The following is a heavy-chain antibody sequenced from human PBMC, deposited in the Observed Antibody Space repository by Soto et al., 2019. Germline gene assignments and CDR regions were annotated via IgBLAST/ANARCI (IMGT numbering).Heavy chain of an antibody. D-gene: IGHD2-15*01. V-gene: IGHV1-69*13. J-gene: IGHJ6*02. CDR1: GGTFSSYA. Sequence: ASVKVSFKASGGTFSSYAISWLRQAPGQGLEWMGGIIPIFGTANYAQKFQGRVTITADESTSTAYMELSSLRSEDTAVYYCARDCSGGSCYALDYYYYGMDVWGQGTTVTVSS. CDR3: ARDCSGGSCYALDYYYYGMDV. CDR2: IIPIFGTA.